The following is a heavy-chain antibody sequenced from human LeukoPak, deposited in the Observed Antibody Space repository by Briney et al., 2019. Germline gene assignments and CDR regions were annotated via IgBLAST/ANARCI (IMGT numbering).Heavy chain of an antibody. CDR2: INPSGGST. D-gene: IGHD2-15*01. CDR1: GYTFTSYY. Sequence: ASVKVSCKASGYTFTSYYMHWVRQAPGQGLEWMGIINPSGGSTSYAQKFQGRVTMTRDTSTSTVYMELSSLRSEDTAVYYCARDLEIVVVVAATYYYGMDVWGQGTTVTVSS. CDR3: ARDLEIVVVVAATYYYGMDV. V-gene: IGHV1-46*01. J-gene: IGHJ6*02.